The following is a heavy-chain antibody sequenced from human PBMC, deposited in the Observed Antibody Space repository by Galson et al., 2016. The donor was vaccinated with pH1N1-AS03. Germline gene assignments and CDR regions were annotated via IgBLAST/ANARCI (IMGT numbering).Heavy chain of an antibody. D-gene: IGHD4-17*01. CDR2: IYWDDDQ. CDR1: GFSLTTNEMR. Sequence: PALVKPTQTLTLTCTFSGFSLTTNEMRVGWIRQPPGKALEWLALIYWDDDQRYSPSLKNRLTITNDTFRHQVVLTLTNVDPVDTATYYRVRRGSDSGAPWAFDIWGQGTMVTVS. J-gene: IGHJ3*02. V-gene: IGHV2-5*08. CDR3: VRRGSDSGAPWAFDI.